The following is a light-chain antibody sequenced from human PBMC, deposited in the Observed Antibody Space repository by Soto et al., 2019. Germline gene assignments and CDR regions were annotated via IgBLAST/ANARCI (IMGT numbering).Light chain of an antibody. CDR3: QQYNNWPFS. CDR1: QSVSSC. V-gene: IGKV3-11*01. Sequence: EIVLTQSPATLSLSPGERATLSCRASQSVSSCLAWYQQKPGQAPRLLIYDASNRATGIPARFSGSGSGTDFTLTISSLQSEDSAVYFCQQYNNWPFSFGQGTRLEIK. J-gene: IGKJ5*01. CDR2: DAS.